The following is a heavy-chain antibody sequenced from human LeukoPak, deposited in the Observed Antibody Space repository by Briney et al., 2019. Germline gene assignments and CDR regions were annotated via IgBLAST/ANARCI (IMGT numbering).Heavy chain of an antibody. V-gene: IGHV1-24*01. CDR3: ATEILFPFTMVH. J-gene: IGHJ4*02. Sequence: ASVKVSCKVSGYTLTELSMHWVRQAPGKGLEWMGGFDPEDGETIYAQKFQGRVTMTEDTSTGTAYMELSSLRSEDTAVYYCATEILFPFTMVHWGQGTLVTVSS. CDR2: FDPEDGET. CDR1: GYTLTELS. D-gene: IGHD3-10*01.